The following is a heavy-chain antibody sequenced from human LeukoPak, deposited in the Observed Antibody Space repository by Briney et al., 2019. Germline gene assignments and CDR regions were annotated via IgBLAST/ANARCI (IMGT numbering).Heavy chain of an antibody. V-gene: IGHV3-23*01. Sequence: AGGSLGLSCAASGFTFSSYAMSWVRQAPGKGLEWVSITSGSGDSTYYADSVKGRFTISRDNSKSTLYLQMNSLRAEDTAVYYCAKDSELLWFGELLSPIFDYWGQGTLVTVSS. D-gene: IGHD3-10*01. CDR2: TSGSGDST. CDR3: AKDSELLWFGELLSPIFDY. J-gene: IGHJ4*02. CDR1: GFTFSSYA.